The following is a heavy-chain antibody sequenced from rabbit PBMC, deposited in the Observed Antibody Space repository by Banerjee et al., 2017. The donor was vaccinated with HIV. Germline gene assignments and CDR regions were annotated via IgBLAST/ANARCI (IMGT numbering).Heavy chain of an antibody. V-gene: IGHV1S40*01. CDR2: IYSASGNT. CDR1: GFSFSSSYY. D-gene: IGHD6-1*01. J-gene: IGHJ3*01. CDR3: ARGDSGYGWTRLYL. Sequence: QSLEEAGGDLVKPGASLTLTCTASGFSFSSSYYMCWVRQAPGKGLELIACIYSASGNTWYASWAKGRFTISKTSSTTVSLQMPTLTAADTVMYFCARGDSGYGWTRLYLWAPWTLVTV.